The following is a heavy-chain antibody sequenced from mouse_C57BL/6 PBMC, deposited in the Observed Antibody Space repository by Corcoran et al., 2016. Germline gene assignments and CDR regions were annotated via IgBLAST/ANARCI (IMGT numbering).Heavy chain of an antibody. D-gene: IGHD3-2*02. V-gene: IGHV9-3*01. CDR3: ARVDSSGLDY. CDR2: INTYSGVP. J-gene: IGHJ2*01. Sequence: QIQLVQSGPELKKPGETVKISCKASGYTFTTYGMSWVKQAPGKGLKWMGWINTYSGVPTYADDFKGRFAFSLETSASTAYLQINNLKNEDTATYFCARVDSSGLDYWGQGTTLTVSS. CDR1: GYTFTTYG.